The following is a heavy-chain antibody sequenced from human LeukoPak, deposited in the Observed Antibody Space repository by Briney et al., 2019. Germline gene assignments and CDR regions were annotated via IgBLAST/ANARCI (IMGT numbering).Heavy chain of an antibody. CDR1: GFPFDDYA. CDR3: VRDMFAKGGGWDNY. D-gene: IGHD2-15*01. Sequence: GGSLRLSCAASGFPFDDYAMHWVRQAPGKGLEWVSGISWNSGTIGYADSVKGRFTISRDNAKNSLYLQMNSLRAEDTAVYYCVRDMFAKGGGWDNYWGQGTLVTVSS. CDR2: ISWNSGTI. V-gene: IGHV3-9*01. J-gene: IGHJ4*02.